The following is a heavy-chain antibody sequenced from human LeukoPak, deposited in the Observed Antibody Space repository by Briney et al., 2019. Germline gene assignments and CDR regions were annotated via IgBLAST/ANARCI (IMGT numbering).Heavy chain of an antibody. CDR3: ARDSGFWTFDP. CDR1: GGSFSDYY. J-gene: IGHJ5*02. V-gene: IGHV4-34*01. CDR2: IDYSGSS. Sequence: SETLSLTCAVYGGSFSDYYWNWIRQTSGKGLEWIGEIDYSGSSNYNPSLKSRVTISVDRSKNQFSLKLTSVTAADTAVYYCARDSGFWTFDPWGQGALVTVSS. D-gene: IGHD3/OR15-3a*01.